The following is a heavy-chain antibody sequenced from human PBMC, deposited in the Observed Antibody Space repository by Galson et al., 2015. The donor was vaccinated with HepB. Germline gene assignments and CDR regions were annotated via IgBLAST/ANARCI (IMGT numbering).Heavy chain of an antibody. CDR2: INTNTGNP. CDR3: ARNFPPQTTVTTWAFGF. J-gene: IGHJ4*02. CDR1: GYTFTNYA. D-gene: IGHD4-11*01. Sequence: SVKVSCKASGYTFTNYAINWVRQAPGQGLEWMGWINTNTGNPTYAQGFTGRFVFSLDTSVNTAFLQVSNLKPEDTAVYFCARNFPPQTTVTTWAFGFWGQGTLVAVSS. V-gene: IGHV7-4-1*02.